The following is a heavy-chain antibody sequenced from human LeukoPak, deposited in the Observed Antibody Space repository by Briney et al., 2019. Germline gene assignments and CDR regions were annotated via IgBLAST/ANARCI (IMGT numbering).Heavy chain of an antibody. CDR1: GFTFSSYG. D-gene: IGHD4-17*01. J-gene: IGHJ4*02. CDR2: IWYDGSNK. V-gene: IGHV3-33*01. Sequence: PGGSLRLSCAASGFTFSSYGMHWVRQAPGKGLEWVAIIWYDGSNKYYTDSVKGRFTISRDNSKNTLYLQMNSLRVEDTAVYYCARAVYGVQACFDFWGPGTLFPVSS. CDR3: ARAVYGVQACFDF.